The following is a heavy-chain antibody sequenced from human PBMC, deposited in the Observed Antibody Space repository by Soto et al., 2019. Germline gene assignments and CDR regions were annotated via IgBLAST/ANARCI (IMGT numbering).Heavy chain of an antibody. V-gene: IGHV4-59*01. D-gene: IGHD3-22*01. CDR3: ARDYYDSSGYPRPYYYGMDV. CDR2: IYYSGST. J-gene: IGHJ6*02. CDR1: GGSISSYY. Sequence: PSETLSLTCTVSGGSISSYYLSWIRQPPGKGLEWIGYIYYSGSTNYNPSLKSRVTISVDTSKNQFSLKLSSVTAADTAVYYCARDYYDSSGYPRPYYYGMDVWGQGTTVTVSS.